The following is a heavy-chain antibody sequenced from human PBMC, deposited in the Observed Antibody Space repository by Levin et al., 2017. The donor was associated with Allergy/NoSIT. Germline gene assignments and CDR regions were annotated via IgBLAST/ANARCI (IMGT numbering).Heavy chain of an antibody. V-gene: IGHV3-21*06. D-gene: IGHD5-24*01. J-gene: IGHJ4*02. CDR3: ARVSVEMATIGAFDY. CDR1: GFSFSNYT. CDR2: ISPSGTFI. Sequence: GGSLRLSCAASGFSFSNYTMNWVRQAPGKGLEWVSSISPSGTFIYYADSLKGRFTISRHNAENSLYLQVNSLRVEDTSVYYCARVSVEMATIGAFDYWGPGARVTVSS.